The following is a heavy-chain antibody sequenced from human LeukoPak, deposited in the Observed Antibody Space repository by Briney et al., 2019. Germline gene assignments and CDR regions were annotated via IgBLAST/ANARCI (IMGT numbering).Heavy chain of an antibody. CDR3: VRDRGTYRPIDY. Sequence: GGFLRLSCVASGITFSFSHMNWVRQAPGKGLEWVSSISYTGTYIYYADSVKGRFTISRDNPQNSLYLQMNSLRAEDTAIYYCVRDRGTYRPIDYWGQGTLVTVSS. V-gene: IGHV3-21*04. D-gene: IGHD1-26*01. CDR2: ISYTGTYI. CDR1: GITFSFSH. J-gene: IGHJ4*02.